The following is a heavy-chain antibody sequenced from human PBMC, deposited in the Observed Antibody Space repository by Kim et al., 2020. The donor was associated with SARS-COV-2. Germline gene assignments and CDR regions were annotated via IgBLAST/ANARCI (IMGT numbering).Heavy chain of an antibody. CDR2: IYTDGGT. Sequence: GGSLRLSCTASEVTVINNYMSWVRQAPGKGLEWVSVIYTDGGTKYADSVKGRFTISRDSSKTTLYLQMNSLRVDDTAVYYCARADFYGSRPSGLFDYWGQGTLVTVSS. D-gene: IGHD3-10*01. J-gene: IGHJ4*02. CDR1: EVTVINNY. V-gene: IGHV3-66*01. CDR3: ARADFYGSRPSGLFDY.